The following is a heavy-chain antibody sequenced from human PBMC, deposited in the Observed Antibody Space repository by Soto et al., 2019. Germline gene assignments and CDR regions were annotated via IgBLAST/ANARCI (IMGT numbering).Heavy chain of an antibody. V-gene: IGHV3-43*01. CDR2: ISWDGGST. J-gene: IGHJ6*02. Sequence: GGSLRLSCAASGFTFDDYTMHWVRQAPGKGLEWVSLISWDGGSTYYADSVKGRFTISRDNSKNSLYLQMNSLRTEDTALYYCAKEGIQLWWGGMDVWGQGTTVTVSS. CDR1: GFTFDDYT. CDR3: AKEGIQLWWGGMDV. D-gene: IGHD5-18*01.